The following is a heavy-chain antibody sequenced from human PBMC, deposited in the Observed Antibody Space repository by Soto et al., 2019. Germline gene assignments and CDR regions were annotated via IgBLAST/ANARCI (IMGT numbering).Heavy chain of an antibody. CDR3: AKDFGWGGYDFGSYFDY. Sequence: VQLVESGGGLVKPGRSLRLSCAASGFTFSSYGMHWVRQAPGKGLEWVAVISYDGSNKYYADSVKGRFTISRDNSKNTLYQQMNSLRAEDTAVYYCAKDFGWGGYDFGSYFDYWGQGTLVTVSS. J-gene: IGHJ4*02. D-gene: IGHD5-12*01. CDR2: ISYDGSNK. V-gene: IGHV3-30*18. CDR1: GFTFSSYG.